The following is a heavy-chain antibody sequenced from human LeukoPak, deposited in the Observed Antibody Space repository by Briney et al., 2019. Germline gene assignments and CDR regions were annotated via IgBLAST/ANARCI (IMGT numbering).Heavy chain of an antibody. CDR3: ARGMTPHRNDAFDI. J-gene: IGHJ3*02. CDR2: INHSGST. Sequence: PSETLSLTCAVYGGSFSGYYWSWIRQPPGKGLEWIGEINHSGSTNYNPSLKSRVTISVDTSKNQFSLKLSSVTAADTAVYFCARGMTPHRNDAFDIWGQGILVTVSS. CDR1: GGSFSGYY. V-gene: IGHV4-34*01.